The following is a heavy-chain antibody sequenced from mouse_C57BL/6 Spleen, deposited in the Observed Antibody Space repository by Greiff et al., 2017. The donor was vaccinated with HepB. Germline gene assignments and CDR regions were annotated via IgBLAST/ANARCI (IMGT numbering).Heavy chain of an antibody. V-gene: IGHV1-50*01. CDR3: ARWGFHFDY. Sequence: QVQLQQSGAELVKPGASVKLSCKASGYTFTSYWMQWVKQRPGQGLEWIGEIDPSDSYTNYNQKFKGKATLTVDTSSSTAYMQLSSLTSEDSAVYYCARWGFHFDYWGQGTTLTVSS. CDR2: IDPSDSYT. CDR1: GYTFTSYW. J-gene: IGHJ2*01.